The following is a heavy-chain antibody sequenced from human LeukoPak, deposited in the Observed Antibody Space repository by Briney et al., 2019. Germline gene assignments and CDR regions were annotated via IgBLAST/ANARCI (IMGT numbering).Heavy chain of an antibody. J-gene: IGHJ4*02. CDR1: GFTFCNYN. CDR2: ISISTTNI. D-gene: IGHD3-9*01. CDR3: ARDHDWAFDY. Sequence: GGSLTLSCVASGFTFCNYNMKWVRQAPGQGLEGVSYISISTTNIYYTDSVKGRFTVYRDNAKNSLYRQMNNLRAYDTGVYYCARDHDWAFDYWGQGTLVTVPS. V-gene: IGHV3-48*01.